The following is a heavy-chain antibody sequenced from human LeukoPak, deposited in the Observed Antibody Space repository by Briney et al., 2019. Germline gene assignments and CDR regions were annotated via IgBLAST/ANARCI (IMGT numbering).Heavy chain of an antibody. CDR1: GFTFSSYW. Sequence: GGSLRLSCAASGFTFSSYWMHWVRQAPGKGLVWVSRINSDGSSTSYADSVKGRFTISRDNAKNTLYLQMNSLRAEDTAVYYCARADPTVLLWFGELGFDYWGQGTLVTVSS. V-gene: IGHV3-74*01. CDR2: INSDGSST. CDR3: ARADPTVLLWFGELGFDY. D-gene: IGHD3-10*01. J-gene: IGHJ4*02.